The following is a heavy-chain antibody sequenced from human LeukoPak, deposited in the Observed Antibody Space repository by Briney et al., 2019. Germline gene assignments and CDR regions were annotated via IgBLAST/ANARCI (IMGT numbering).Heavy chain of an antibody. CDR1: GFTFSSYS. D-gene: IGHD5-18*01. V-gene: IGHV3-21*01. Sequence: GGSLDLSFAASGFTFSSYSMNWVRPAPGKGLEWVSSIISSSSYIYYADSVKGRFTISRDNAKNSLYLQMNSLRAEDTAVYYCARETADVDTVYFDYWGQGTLVTVSS. CDR3: ARETADVDTVYFDY. J-gene: IGHJ4*02. CDR2: IISSSSYI.